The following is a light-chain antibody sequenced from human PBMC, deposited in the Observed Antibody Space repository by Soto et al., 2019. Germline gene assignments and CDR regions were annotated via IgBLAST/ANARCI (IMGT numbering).Light chain of an antibody. CDR3: QQTYSTPLT. V-gene: IGKV1-39*01. CDR1: QSISTY. CDR2: ATS. Sequence: DIQMTQSPSSLSASVGDRVTLTCRVSQSISTYLNWYQQKPGKAPKVLIYATSSLHSGVPSRFSGSGPETDFTLTISSLQPEDFATHFCQQTYSTPLTFGGGTKVDIK. J-gene: IGKJ4*01.